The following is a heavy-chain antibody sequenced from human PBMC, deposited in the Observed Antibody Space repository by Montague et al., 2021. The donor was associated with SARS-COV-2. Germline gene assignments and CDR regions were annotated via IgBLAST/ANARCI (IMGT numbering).Heavy chain of an antibody. D-gene: IGHD3-22*01. Sequence: SETLSLTCTVSGGSISSFYWSWFRQPPGKGLEWIGYISDSGSTNYNPSLKSRVTIFVDTSKNQFSLKLSSVTAADTAVYYCASPTYYCDSSGSDAFDIWGQGTMVTVSS. V-gene: IGHV4-4*08. CDR3: ASPTYYCDSSGSDAFDI. J-gene: IGHJ3*02. CDR2: ISDSGST. CDR1: GGSISSFY.